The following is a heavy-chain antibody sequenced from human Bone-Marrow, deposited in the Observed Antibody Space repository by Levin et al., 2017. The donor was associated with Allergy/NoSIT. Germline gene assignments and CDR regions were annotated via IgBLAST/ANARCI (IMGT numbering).Heavy chain of an antibody. CDR3: ARVWGSADY. J-gene: IGHJ4*02. V-gene: IGHV1-8*01. CDR1: GYPFTSYD. D-gene: IGHD7-27*01. Sequence: GASVKVSCKASGYPFTSYDINWVRQATGQGLEWMGWMNPNSGKAGYAQKLQGRVTMTRDTSKTTAYMELSSLRSEDTAIYYCARVWGSADYWGQGTLVTVSS. CDR2: MNPNSGKA.